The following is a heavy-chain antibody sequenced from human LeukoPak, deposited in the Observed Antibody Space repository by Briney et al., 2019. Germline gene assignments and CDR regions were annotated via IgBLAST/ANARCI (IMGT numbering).Heavy chain of an antibody. Sequence: PSETLSLTCTLSGGSISSYYWSWIRQPPGEGLEWIGYIYYSGSTNYNPSLKSRVTISVYTSKNQFSLKLSSVAAADTAVYYCAREDSSSSGGYFDYWGQGTLVTVSS. CDR1: GGSISSYY. CDR2: IYYSGST. V-gene: IGHV4-59*01. D-gene: IGHD6-6*01. CDR3: AREDSSSSGGYFDY. J-gene: IGHJ4*02.